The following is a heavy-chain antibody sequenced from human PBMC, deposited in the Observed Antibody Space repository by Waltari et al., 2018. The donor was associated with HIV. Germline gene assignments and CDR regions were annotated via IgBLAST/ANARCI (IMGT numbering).Heavy chain of an antibody. D-gene: IGHD2-21*01. CDR2: GNTI. J-gene: IGHJ5*02. CDR3: ARDQYSTTWFDP. V-gene: IGHV3-11*01. Sequence: GNTIYYADSVKGRFTISRDNAKNSLCLQMNSLRDEDTAVYYCARDQYSTTWFDPWGQGTLVTVSS.